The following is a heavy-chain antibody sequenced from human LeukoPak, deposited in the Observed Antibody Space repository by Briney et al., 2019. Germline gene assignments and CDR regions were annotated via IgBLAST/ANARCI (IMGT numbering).Heavy chain of an antibody. Sequence: PGGSLRLSSAASGFTFSSYSMNWVRQAPGKGLEWVAFIRYDGSNKYYADSVKGRFTISRDNSKNTLYLQMNSLRADDTAVYYCAKDHHQLMVTFDYWGQGTLVTVSS. J-gene: IGHJ4*02. CDR3: AKDHHQLMVTFDY. D-gene: IGHD2-2*01. CDR1: GFTFSSYS. V-gene: IGHV3-30*02. CDR2: IRYDGSNK.